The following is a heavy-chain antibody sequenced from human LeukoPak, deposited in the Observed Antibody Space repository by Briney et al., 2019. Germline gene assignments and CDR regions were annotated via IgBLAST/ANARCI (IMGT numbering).Heavy chain of an antibody. Sequence: ASVKVSCKASGYTFTGYYMHWVRQAPGQGLEWMGWISAYNGNTNYAQKLQGRVTMTTDTSTSTAYMELRSLRSDDTAVYYCARAIVDTANAFDIWGQGTMVTVSS. CDR3: ARAIVDTANAFDI. CDR2: ISAYNGNT. V-gene: IGHV1-18*04. D-gene: IGHD5-18*01. J-gene: IGHJ3*02. CDR1: GYTFTGYY.